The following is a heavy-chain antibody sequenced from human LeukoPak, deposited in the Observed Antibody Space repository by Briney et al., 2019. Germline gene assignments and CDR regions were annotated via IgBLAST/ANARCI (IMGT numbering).Heavy chain of an antibody. CDR2: INHSGST. V-gene: IGHV4-34*01. J-gene: IGHJ5*02. CDR3: ARDRVLRFLEWNMNWFDP. D-gene: IGHD3-3*01. CDR1: GGSFSGYY. Sequence: SETLSLTCAVYGGSFSGYYWSWIRQPPGKGLEWIGEINHSGSTNYNPSLKSRVTISVDTSKNQFSLKLSSVTAADTAVYYCARDRVLRFLEWNMNWFDPWGQGTLVTVSS.